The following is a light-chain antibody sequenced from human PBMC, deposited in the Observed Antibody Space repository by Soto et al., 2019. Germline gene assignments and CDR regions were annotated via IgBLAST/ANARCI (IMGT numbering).Light chain of an antibody. CDR3: QQHHKWPRT. J-gene: IGKJ3*01. CDR1: QSISRT. V-gene: IGKV3-15*01. CDR2: GAS. Sequence: EILMTQSPATLSVSPGEGLTLSCRASQSISRTLAWYQQRPGQAPRLLIYGASSRATGVPARFSGSGSGTEFTLTISSLESEDFAVYYCQQHHKWPRTFGPGSKVDIK.